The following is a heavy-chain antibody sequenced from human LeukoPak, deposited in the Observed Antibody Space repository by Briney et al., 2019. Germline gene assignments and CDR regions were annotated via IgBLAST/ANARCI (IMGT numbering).Heavy chain of an antibody. V-gene: IGHV3-21*05. CDR1: GFTFSSYG. D-gene: IGHD6-13*01. J-gene: IGHJ4*02. Sequence: KSGGSLRLSCAASGFTFSSYGMHWVRQAPGKGLEGVSYMSGSGSDIYYADSVRGRFTISRDNAKNSLYLQMNSLRAEDTAVYYWEKDPLEAGLFFAYGGREPRVPVSS. CDR3: EKDPLEAGLFFAY. CDR2: MSGSGSDI.